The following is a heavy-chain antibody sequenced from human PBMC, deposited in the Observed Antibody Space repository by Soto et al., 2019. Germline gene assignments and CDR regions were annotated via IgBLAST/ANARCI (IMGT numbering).Heavy chain of an antibody. CDR2: INSDGTNT. Sequence: PGGSLRLSCAASGFTFSTYWMHWVRQAPGKGLVWVSRINSDGTNTDYADSVKGRFTISRDNAKNTLYLHMSSLRAEDTAVYYCALFGVLIYPEAYDAFDIWSQGTMVTVSS. J-gene: IGHJ3*02. CDR1: GFTFSTYW. D-gene: IGHD3-3*01. V-gene: IGHV3-74*01. CDR3: ALFGVLIYPEAYDAFDI.